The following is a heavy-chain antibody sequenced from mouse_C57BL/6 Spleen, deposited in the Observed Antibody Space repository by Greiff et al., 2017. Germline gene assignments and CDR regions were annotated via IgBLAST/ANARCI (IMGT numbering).Heavy chain of an antibody. Sequence: EVKVVESGGGLVKPGGSLKLSCAASGFTFSDYGMLWVRQAPEKGLEWVAYISSGSSAIYYADTVKGRFTISRDNAKNTLFLQMASLRSEDTAMYYCASYYYGSSDCWGQGTTLTVAS. CDR1: GFTFSDYG. V-gene: IGHV5-17*01. CDR3: ASYYYGSSDC. D-gene: IGHD1-1*01. CDR2: ISSGSSAI. J-gene: IGHJ2*01.